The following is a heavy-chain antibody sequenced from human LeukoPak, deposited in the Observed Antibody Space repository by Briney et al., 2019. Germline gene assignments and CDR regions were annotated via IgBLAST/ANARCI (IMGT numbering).Heavy chain of an antibody. V-gene: IGHV3-21*04. CDR1: GFTFSSYS. CDR2: ISSSSSYI. D-gene: IGHD1-26*01. J-gene: IGHJ4*02. CDR3: AKTPATVEFDY. Sequence: GGSLRLSCAASGFTFSSYSMNWVRQAPGKGLEWVSSISSSSSYIYYAYSVKGRFTISRDNSKNTLYLQMNSLRAEDTAVYYCAKTPATVEFDYWGQGTLVTVSS.